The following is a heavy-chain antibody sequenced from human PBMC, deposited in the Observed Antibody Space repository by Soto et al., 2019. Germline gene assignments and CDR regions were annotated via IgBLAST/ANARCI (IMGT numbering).Heavy chain of an antibody. CDR2: IYYSGST. Sequence: PSETLSLTCTVSGGSISSYYWSWIRQPPGKGLEWIGYIYYSGSTNYNPSLKSRVTISVDTSKNQFSLKLSSVTAADTAVYYCARHPYYDFWSGSPYYYYMDVWGKGTTVTVSS. CDR1: GGSISSYY. CDR3: ARHPYYDFWSGSPYYYYMDV. V-gene: IGHV4-59*08. J-gene: IGHJ6*03. D-gene: IGHD3-3*01.